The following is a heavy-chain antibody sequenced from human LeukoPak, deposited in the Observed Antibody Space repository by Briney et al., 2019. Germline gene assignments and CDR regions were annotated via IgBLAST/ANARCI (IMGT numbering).Heavy chain of an antibody. V-gene: IGHV4-39*01. CDR2: MYHSGST. CDR3: ASRPPPIRGSGYGY. Sequence: SETLSLTCTVSGGSISSSSYYWGWIRQPPGKGLEWIGSMYHSGSTYYNPSLKSRVTISVDTSKNQFSLKVTSVTAADTAVYYCASRPPPIRGSGYGYWGQGTLVTVSS. D-gene: IGHD3-10*01. CDR1: GGSISSSSYY. J-gene: IGHJ4*02.